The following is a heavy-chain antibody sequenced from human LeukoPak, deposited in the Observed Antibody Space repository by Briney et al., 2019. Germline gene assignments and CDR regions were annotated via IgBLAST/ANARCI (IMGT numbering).Heavy chain of an antibody. Sequence: PGGSLRLSCEASGFTFSSYSMNWVRQAPGKGLDWLSYIGSGSSTIYYADSVKGRFTISRDNAKNTLYLQMNSLRAEDTAVYYCAKNSLLSIAVAGTDRVFRDYYYMDVWGKGTTVTISS. V-gene: IGHV3-48*01. CDR2: IGSGSSTI. D-gene: IGHD6-19*01. CDR3: AKNSLLSIAVAGTDRVFRDYYYMDV. J-gene: IGHJ6*03. CDR1: GFTFSSYS.